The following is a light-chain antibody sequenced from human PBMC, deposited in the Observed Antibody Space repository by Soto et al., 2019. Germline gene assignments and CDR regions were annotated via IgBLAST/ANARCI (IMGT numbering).Light chain of an antibody. CDR1: QSVSSSY. CDR2: GAS. Sequence: EIVLTQSPGTLSLSPGERATLSCRASQSVSSSYLAWYQQKPGQAPRLLIYGASSRATGIPDRFSGSGSGTDFTLTISRLEPEDLAVYYCQRYGSSPPTFGKETKVEIK. CDR3: QRYGSSPPT. V-gene: IGKV3-20*01. J-gene: IGKJ1*01.